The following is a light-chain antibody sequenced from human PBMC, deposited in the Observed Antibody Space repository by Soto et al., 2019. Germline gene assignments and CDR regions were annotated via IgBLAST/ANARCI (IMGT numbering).Light chain of an antibody. Sequence: EIVLTPSPGTLSLSPGERATLSCRASQSVSNNYLAWYQQKPGQAPRLLFYGASNRATGIPDRFSGSGSGTDFTLTISRLEPEDFAVYYCQQYGSSGTFGQGTKVDIK. CDR3: QQYGSSGT. CDR2: GAS. J-gene: IGKJ1*01. V-gene: IGKV3-20*01. CDR1: QSVSNNY.